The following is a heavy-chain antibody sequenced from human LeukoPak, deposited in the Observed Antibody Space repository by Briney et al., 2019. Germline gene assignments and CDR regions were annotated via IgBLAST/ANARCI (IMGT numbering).Heavy chain of an antibody. CDR1: GYTFTGCY. CDR2: INPNSGGT. J-gene: IGHJ4*02. V-gene: IGHV1-2*02. D-gene: IGHD6-19*01. Sequence: ASGKVSCKSAGYTFTGCYIHWVRHGPGQGLELVGWINPNSGGTNYSQKFQGRVTMTRDTSISTAYMELSRLRSDDTAVYYCARDKAPHYIEGIAVAGTSLFGYWGQGTLVTVSS. CDR3: ARDKAPHYIEGIAVAGTSLFGY.